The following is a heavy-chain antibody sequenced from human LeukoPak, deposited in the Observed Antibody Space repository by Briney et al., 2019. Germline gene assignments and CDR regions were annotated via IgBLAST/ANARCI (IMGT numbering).Heavy chain of an antibody. CDR3: ARVLNAFSFDL. D-gene: IGHD2-15*01. Sequence: GGSLRLSCAASGFTFSSYWMHWVRQGPGKGLVWVSRISNDGSSTSYADSVKGRFTISRDNANNTVYLQMNSLRAEDTAVYYCARVLNAFSFDLWGRGTLVTVSS. J-gene: IGHJ2*01. V-gene: IGHV3-74*01. CDR1: GFTFSSYW. CDR2: ISNDGSST.